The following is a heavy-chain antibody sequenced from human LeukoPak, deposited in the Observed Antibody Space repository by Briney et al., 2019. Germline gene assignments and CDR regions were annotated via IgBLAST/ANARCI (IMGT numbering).Heavy chain of an antibody. CDR1: GYSVSSYD. Sequence: ASVKVSCKASGYSVSSYDINWVRQATGQGLEWMGWINPNSGGTNYAQKFQGRVTMTRDTSISTAYMELSRLRSDDTAVYYCARESVIVGATGEFDPWGQGTLVTVSS. D-gene: IGHD1-26*01. CDR2: INPNSGGT. V-gene: IGHV1-2*02. CDR3: ARESVIVGATGEFDP. J-gene: IGHJ5*02.